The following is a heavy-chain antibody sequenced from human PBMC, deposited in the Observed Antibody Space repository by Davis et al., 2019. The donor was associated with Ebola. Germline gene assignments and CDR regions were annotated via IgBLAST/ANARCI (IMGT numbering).Heavy chain of an antibody. D-gene: IGHD6-19*01. CDR1: GYTFASYD. Sequence: ASVKVSCKASGYTFASYDITWVRQAPGQGLEWMGWISAYNGNTNYAQKLQGRVTMTTDTSTSTAYMELRSLRSDDTAVYYCARNRIAVAGTGIVDYWGQGTLVTVSS. CDR3: ARNRIAVAGTGIVDY. J-gene: IGHJ4*02. V-gene: IGHV1-18*04. CDR2: ISAYNGNT.